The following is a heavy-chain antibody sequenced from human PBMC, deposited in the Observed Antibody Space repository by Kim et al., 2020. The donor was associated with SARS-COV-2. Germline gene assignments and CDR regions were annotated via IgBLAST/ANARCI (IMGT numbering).Heavy chain of an antibody. CDR2: ISSSGSTI. D-gene: IGHD3-16*02. CDR1: GFTFSSYE. Sequence: GGSLRLSCAASGFTFSSYEMNWVRQAPGKGLEWVSYISSSGSTIYYADSVKGRFTISRDNAKNSLYLQMNSLRAEDTAVYYCAKVRGETHYDYVWGSYRRPPPTTLKDAVDIWGQGTMVTVSS. V-gene: IGHV3-48*03. J-gene: IGHJ3*02. CDR3: AKVRGETHYDYVWGSYRRPPPTTLKDAVDI.